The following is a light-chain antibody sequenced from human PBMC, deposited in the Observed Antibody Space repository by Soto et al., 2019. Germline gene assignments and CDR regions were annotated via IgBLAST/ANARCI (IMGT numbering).Light chain of an antibody. CDR1: QSVSSNY. V-gene: IGKV3-20*01. J-gene: IGKJ1*01. Sequence: EIVLTQSPGTLSLSPGERATLSCRASQSVSSNYLAWYQQKPGQAPRLLIYGASSRATGITDRFSGSGSGTDFTLTISRLEPEDFAVYYCQQYGSLPRTFGQGTKVDIK. CDR3: QQYGSLPRT. CDR2: GAS.